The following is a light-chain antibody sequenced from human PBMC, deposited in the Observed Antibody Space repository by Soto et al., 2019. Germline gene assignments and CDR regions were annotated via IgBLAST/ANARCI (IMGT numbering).Light chain of an antibody. Sequence: EIVMTQSPATLSVSSGERATLSCRASQTLSRNLAWYQQRPGQAPRLLIHGASTRATGVTARFRGSGSGTDFTLTIRSLQSEDCAVYYCQQYYRWPHTFGQGTKLQIK. CDR1: QTLSRN. CDR3: QQYYRWPHT. J-gene: IGKJ2*01. V-gene: IGKV3-15*01. CDR2: GAS.